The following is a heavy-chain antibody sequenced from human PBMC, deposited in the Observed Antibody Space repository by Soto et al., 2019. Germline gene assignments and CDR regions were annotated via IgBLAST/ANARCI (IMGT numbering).Heavy chain of an antibody. CDR2: IRSKAYGGTT. J-gene: IGHJ6*03. D-gene: IGHD3-16*01. V-gene: IGHV3-49*03. CDR3: TRDLLRSEENYYYYYMDV. Sequence: GGSLRLSCTASGFTFGDYAMSWFRQAPGKGLEWVGFIRSKAYGGTTEYAASVKGRFTTSRDDSKSIAYLQMDSLKTEDTAVYYCTRDLLRSEENYYYYYMDVWGKGTTVTVAS. CDR1: GFTFGDYA.